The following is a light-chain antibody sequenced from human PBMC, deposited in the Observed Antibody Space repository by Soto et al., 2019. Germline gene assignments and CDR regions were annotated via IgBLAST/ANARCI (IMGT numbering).Light chain of an antibody. V-gene: IGLV1-51*01. CDR1: SSNIGGNS. J-gene: IGLJ2*01. CDR3: QSYDSSLSGVI. CDR2: DDN. Sequence: QSVMTQPPSVSAAPGQKVTISCSGSSSNIGGNSVSWYQQLPGTAPKLLIYDDNKRPSGIPDRFSGSKSGTSATLGITGFQTGDEADYYCQSYDSSLSGVIFGGGTKLTVL.